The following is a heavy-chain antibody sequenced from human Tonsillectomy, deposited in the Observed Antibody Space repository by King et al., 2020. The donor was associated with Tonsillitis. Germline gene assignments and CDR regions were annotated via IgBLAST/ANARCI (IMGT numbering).Heavy chain of an antibody. D-gene: IGHD3/OR15-3a*01. J-gene: IGHJ4*02. Sequence: VQLVESGGGLVKPGGSLRISCAASGFSLSDYYMTWIRQVPGKGLEWLSYIGYSGDISYADSVKGRFTISRDNAKNSVFLQMSSLRPEDTAVYYCVREGRTFGHWGQGTLVTVSA. CDR2: IGYSGDI. CDR3: VREGRTFGH. V-gene: IGHV3-11*01. CDR1: GFSLSDYY.